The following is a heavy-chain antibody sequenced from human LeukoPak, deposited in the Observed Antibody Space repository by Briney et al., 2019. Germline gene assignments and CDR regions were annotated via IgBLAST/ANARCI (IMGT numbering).Heavy chain of an antibody. J-gene: IGHJ4*02. Sequence: ASVKVSCKASGGTFSSYDINWVRQATGQGLEWMGWMNPNSGNTDYTQKFQGRVTITRNISISTAYMEVGSLRSEDTAMYYCAREFYGDYRGYFDYWGQGTLVTVSS. D-gene: IGHD4-17*01. CDR1: GGTFSSYD. CDR2: MNPNSGNT. CDR3: AREFYGDYRGYFDY. V-gene: IGHV1-8*03.